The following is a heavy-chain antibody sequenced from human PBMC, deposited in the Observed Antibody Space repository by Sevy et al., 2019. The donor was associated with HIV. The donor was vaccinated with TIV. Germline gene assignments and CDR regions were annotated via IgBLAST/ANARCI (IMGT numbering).Heavy chain of an antibody. J-gene: IGHJ2*01. CDR2: ISSSSSYI. D-gene: IGHD2-2*01. CDR1: GFTFSSYS. V-gene: IGHV3-21*01. Sequence: GGSLRLSCAASGFTFSSYSMNWVRQAPGKGLEWVSSISSSSSYIYYADSVKGRFTISRDNAKNSLYLQMNSLRAEDTAVYYCARATKNTAAIRNYWYFDLWGRGTLVTVSS. CDR3: ARATKNTAAIRNYWYFDL.